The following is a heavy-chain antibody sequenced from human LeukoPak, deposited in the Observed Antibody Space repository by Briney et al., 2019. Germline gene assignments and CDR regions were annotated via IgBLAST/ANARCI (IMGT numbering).Heavy chain of an antibody. J-gene: IGHJ5*02. CDR3: ALIRDYDFWSGYSLHWFDP. V-gene: IGHV2-5*01. D-gene: IGHD3-3*01. CDR2: IYWNDDK. CDR1: GFSLSTSGVG. Sequence: SGPTLVNPTQTLTLTCTFSGFSLSTSGVGVGWIRQPPGKALEWLALIYWNDDKRYSPSLKSRLTITKDTSKNQVVLTMTNMDPVDTATYYCALIRDYDFWSGYSLHWFDPWGQGTLVTVSS.